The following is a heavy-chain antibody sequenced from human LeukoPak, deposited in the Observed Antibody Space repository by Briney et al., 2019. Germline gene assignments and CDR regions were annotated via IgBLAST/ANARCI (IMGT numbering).Heavy chain of an antibody. J-gene: IGHJ4*02. V-gene: IGHV4-39*01. CDR3: ARQWGDNGWPRVFDY. D-gene: IGHD3-10*01. CDR1: GGSISSGTHY. Sequence: SETLSLTCTVSGGSISSGTHYWGWVRQSPGKGLEWIGTIYYSGKTYYNPSLKSRVTVSVDTSKNQFSLKVSSVTAADTAVYCCARQWGDNGWPRVFDYWAQGTLVTVSS. CDR2: IYYSGKT.